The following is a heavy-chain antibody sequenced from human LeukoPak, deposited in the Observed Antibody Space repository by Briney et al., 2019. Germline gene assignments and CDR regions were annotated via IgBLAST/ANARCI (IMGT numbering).Heavy chain of an antibody. CDR2: IKDDGSEK. CDR3: ARARIDY. D-gene: IGHD1-14*01. V-gene: IGHV3-7*04. CDR1: GFTFSSYW. Sequence: GGSLRLSCVGSGFTFSSYWMTWVRQAPGKGLEWVANIKDDGSEKYSVDSVKGLFTISRDNAKNLLYLQMSSPRAEDTAVYYCARARIDYWGQGTLVTVSS. J-gene: IGHJ4*02.